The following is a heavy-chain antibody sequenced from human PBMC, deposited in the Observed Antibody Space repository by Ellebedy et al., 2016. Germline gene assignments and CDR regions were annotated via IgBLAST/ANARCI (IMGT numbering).Heavy chain of an antibody. CDR2: ISSSGSTI. Sequence: GGSLRLSCAASGFTFSDYYMSWIRQAPGKGLEWVSYISSSGSTIYYADSVKGRFTISRDNAKNSLYLQMNSLTVEDTAVYYCAKEAELDYYDNGSYSGFDYWGQGTLVTVSS. D-gene: IGHD3-22*01. CDR3: AKEAELDYYDNGSYSGFDY. V-gene: IGHV3-11*01. J-gene: IGHJ4*02. CDR1: GFTFSDYY.